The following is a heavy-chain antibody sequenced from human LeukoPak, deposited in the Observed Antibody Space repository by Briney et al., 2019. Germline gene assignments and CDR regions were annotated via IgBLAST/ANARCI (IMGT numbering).Heavy chain of an antibody. V-gene: IGHV4-61*02. CDR3: ARSKAHLSTSWYGNWSDP. Sequence: SETLSLTCTVSGGSISSGSYYWSWIRQPAGKGLEWIGRIYTSGSTNYNPSLKSRVTISVDTSKNQFSLKLSSVTAADTAVYYCARSKAHLSTSWYGNWSDPWGQGTLVTVSS. CDR1: GGSISSGSYY. J-gene: IGHJ5*02. D-gene: IGHD6-13*01. CDR2: IYTSGST.